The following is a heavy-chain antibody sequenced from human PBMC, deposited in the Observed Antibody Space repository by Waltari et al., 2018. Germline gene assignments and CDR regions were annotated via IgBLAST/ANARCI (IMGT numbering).Heavy chain of an antibody. D-gene: IGHD3-10*01. Sequence: QLQLQESGPGVVEPSGTLSLTCTVSGGAISGSGYYWGWLRQPPGKGLEWIASIYHDGTSYYTPARKSRVTISVDTFKNNFSLKLTSVTAADTAIYYCARPGSSSPYYWFNPWGRGILVTVSS. CDR2: IYHDGTS. J-gene: IGHJ5*02. V-gene: IGHV4-39*02. CDR1: GGAISGSGYY. CDR3: ARPGSSSPYYWFNP.